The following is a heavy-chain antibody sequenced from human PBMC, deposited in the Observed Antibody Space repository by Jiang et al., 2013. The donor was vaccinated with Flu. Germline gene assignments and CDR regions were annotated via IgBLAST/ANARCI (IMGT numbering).Heavy chain of an antibody. V-gene: IGHV1-69*01. Sequence: AEVKKPGSSVKVSCKASGGTFSSYAISWVRQAPGQGLEWMGGIIPIFGTANYAQKFRGRVTITADESTSTAYMELSSLRSEDTAVYYCAGVDGYNFVYCFDYWGQGTLVTVSS. J-gene: IGHJ4*02. CDR2: IIPIFGTA. CDR1: GGTFSSYA. D-gene: IGHD5-24*01. CDR3: AGVDGYNFVYCFDY.